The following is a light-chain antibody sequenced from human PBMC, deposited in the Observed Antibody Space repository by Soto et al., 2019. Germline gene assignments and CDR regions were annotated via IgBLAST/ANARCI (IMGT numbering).Light chain of an antibody. Sequence: EIVLTQSPATLSLSPGERATLSCRASQSVSSSYLAWYQQTPGQATRLLNDASSSRATGIPDRFSGSGSGTDFTLTISRLEPEDFAVYFCQQYGSAPYTFGHGTKLEI. CDR3: QQYGSAPYT. J-gene: IGKJ2*01. CDR1: QSVSSSY. CDR2: ASS. V-gene: IGKV3-20*01.